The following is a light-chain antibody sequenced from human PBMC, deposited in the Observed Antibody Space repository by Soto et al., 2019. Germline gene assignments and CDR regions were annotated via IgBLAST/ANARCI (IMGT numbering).Light chain of an antibody. CDR3: QQYYDYPPLI. V-gene: IGKV3-15*01. CDR1: RNINRT. CDR2: GAS. J-gene: IGKJ4*01. Sequence: EIVMTQSPATLSVSPGERATLSCRASRNINRTLAWYQQKPGQAPSLLISGASTRATGIPARFSGSGSGTEFTLTISSLQSEDFAVYYCQQYYDYPPLIFGGGTKVEIK.